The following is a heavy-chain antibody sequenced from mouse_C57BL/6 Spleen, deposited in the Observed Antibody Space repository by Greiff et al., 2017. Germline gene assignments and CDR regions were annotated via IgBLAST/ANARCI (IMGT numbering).Heavy chain of an antibody. J-gene: IGHJ3*01. CDR2: IDPEDGDT. D-gene: IGHD3-2*02. CDR1: GFNIKDYY. Sequence: VQLQQSGAELVRPGASVKLSCTASGFNIKDYYMHWVKQRPEQGLEWIGRIDPEDGDTEYAPKFQGKATMTADTSSNTAYLQLSSLTSEDTAVYYCTTSQLRLPFAYWGQGTLVTVSA. V-gene: IGHV14-1*01. CDR3: TTSQLRLPFAY.